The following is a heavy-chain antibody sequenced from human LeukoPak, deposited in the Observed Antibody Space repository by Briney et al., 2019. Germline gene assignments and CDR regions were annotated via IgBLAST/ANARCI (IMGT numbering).Heavy chain of an antibody. J-gene: IGHJ4*02. CDR2: IKQDGSDK. V-gene: IGHV3-7*03. Sequence: GGSLRLSCAASGFTFNSYWMTWVRQAPGKGLEWVADIKQDGSDKYYAGSVKGRFTISRDNAKNSLYLQMSSLRAEDTAVYFCARYNSAWKTDDYWGQGTLVTVSS. D-gene: IGHD6-19*01. CDR3: ARYNSAWKTDDY. CDR1: GFTFNSYW.